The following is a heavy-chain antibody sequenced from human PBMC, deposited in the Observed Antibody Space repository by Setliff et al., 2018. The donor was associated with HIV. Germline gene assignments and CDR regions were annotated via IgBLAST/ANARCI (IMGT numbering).Heavy chain of an antibody. Sequence: SETLSLTCTVSGDPIFIGGYYWSWIRQHPGGGLEWIGYIYHTGKTYYNPSLQSRIIMSLDMSQNQFSLKLSSVTAADTAVYYCAKEGNSVYNWFDPWGPGTLVTVSS. CDR1: GDPIFIGGYY. D-gene: IGHD1-26*01. CDR2: IYHTGKT. CDR3: AKEGNSVYNWFDP. V-gene: IGHV4-31*03. J-gene: IGHJ5*02.